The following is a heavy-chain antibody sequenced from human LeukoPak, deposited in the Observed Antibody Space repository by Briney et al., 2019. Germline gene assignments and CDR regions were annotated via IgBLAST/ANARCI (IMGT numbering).Heavy chain of an antibody. CDR3: ARVLRYCSGGNCCSGGLGYMDV. CDR1: GYTFTGYY. Sequence: GASVKVSCKASGYTFTGYYMHWVRQATGQGLEWMGWMNPNTGNTDYAQKFQGRLTITRNTSISTVYMELSSLRSEDTAVYYCARVLRYCSGGNCCSGGLGYMDVWGKGTTVTISS. V-gene: IGHV1-8*03. D-gene: IGHD2-15*01. CDR2: MNPNTGNT. J-gene: IGHJ6*03.